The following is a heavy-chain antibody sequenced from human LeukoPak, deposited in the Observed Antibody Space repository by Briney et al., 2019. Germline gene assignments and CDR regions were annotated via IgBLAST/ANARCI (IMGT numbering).Heavy chain of an antibody. CDR2: ISGSGGST. D-gene: IGHD3-9*01. Sequence: GGSLRLSCAASGFTFSSYAMSWVRQAPGKGLEWVSAISGSGGSTYYADSVKGRFTISRDNSKNTLYLQMNSLRAEDTAVYYCAKGGILTGHYPNLPFDYWGQGTLVTVSS. CDR1: GFTFSSYA. CDR3: AKGGILTGHYPNLPFDY. V-gene: IGHV3-23*01. J-gene: IGHJ4*02.